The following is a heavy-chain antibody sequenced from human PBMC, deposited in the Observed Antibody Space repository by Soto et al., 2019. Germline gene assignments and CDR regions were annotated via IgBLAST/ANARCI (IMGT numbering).Heavy chain of an antibody. CDR3: VKATATAGTSSWFDP. Sequence: EVQLLESGGGLVQPGGSLRLSCAASAFTFSSYAMSWVRQAPGKGLEWFSGISGSGSSTYYADSVKGRFTISRDNSKNTLYLQMNSLRADDTAVYYCVKATATAGTSSWFDPWGQGTLVTVSS. V-gene: IGHV3-23*01. CDR1: AFTFSSYA. J-gene: IGHJ5*02. CDR2: ISGSGSST. D-gene: IGHD6-13*01.